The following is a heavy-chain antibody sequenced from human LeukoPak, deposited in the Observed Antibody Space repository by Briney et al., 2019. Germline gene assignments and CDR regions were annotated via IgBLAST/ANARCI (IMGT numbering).Heavy chain of an antibody. V-gene: IGHV3-21*01. CDR3: ARDSVAGVFDI. CDR1: GFTFSSYS. D-gene: IGHD6-19*01. CDR2: ISSSSSYI. J-gene: IGHJ3*02. Sequence: MTGGSLRLSCAASGFTFSSYSMNWVRQAPGKGLEWVSSISSSSSYIYYADSVKGRFTISRDNAKNSLHLQMNSLRAEDTAVYYCARDSVAGVFDIWGQGTMVTVSS.